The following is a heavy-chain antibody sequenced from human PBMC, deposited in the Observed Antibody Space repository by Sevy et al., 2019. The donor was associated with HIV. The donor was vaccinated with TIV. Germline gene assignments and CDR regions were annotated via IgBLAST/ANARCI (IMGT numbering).Heavy chain of an antibody. CDR3: AKEGGGYNYDSSGLFDY. D-gene: IGHD3-22*01. Sequence: GGSLRLSCAASGFTFSSYAMTWVRQAPGTGLEWVSGISGSGYSTYYADSVKGRFTISRDNSKNTLYLQMNSLRAEDTAVYYCAKEGGGYNYDSSGLFDYWGQGTLVTVSS. J-gene: IGHJ4*02. CDR2: ISGSGYST. V-gene: IGHV3-23*01. CDR1: GFTFSSYA.